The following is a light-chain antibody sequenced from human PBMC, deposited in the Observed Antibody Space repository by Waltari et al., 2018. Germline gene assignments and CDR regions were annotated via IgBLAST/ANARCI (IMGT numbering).Light chain of an antibody. J-gene: IGLJ2*01. V-gene: IGLV2-14*01. CDR3: SSQSSNNVVL. CDR1: SNDVGGYNS. Sequence: QSALTQPASVSGSPGQSVTIFCTGTSNDVGGYNSVSWYQEHPGQAPRVIIYDVSDQPAVVSARVSGSKSGDTACLTISGLQAEDEADYYCSSQSSNNVVLFGGGTKLTVL. CDR2: DVS.